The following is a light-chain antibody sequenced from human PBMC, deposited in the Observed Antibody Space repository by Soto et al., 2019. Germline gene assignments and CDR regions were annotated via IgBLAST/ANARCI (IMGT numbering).Light chain of an antibody. J-gene: IGLJ2*01. V-gene: IGLV1-40*01. CDR3: KSYDSSLSGPVV. Sequence: QSVLTQPPSVSGAPGQRVTISCNGSSSNIGAGYDVHWYQQLPGTAPKLLIYGNSNRPSGVPDRFSGSKSGTSASLAITGLQAEDEADYYCKSYDSSLSGPVVFGGGTKLTVL. CDR2: GNS. CDR1: SSNIGAGYD.